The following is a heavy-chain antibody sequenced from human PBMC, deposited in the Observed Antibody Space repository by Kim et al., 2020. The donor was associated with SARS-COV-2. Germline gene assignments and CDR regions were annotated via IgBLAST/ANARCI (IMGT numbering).Heavy chain of an antibody. CDR2: IKSKNSGGTT. V-gene: IGHV3-15*01. CDR3: TTRRLIRDSYDY. CDR1: GFPFSNAW. Sequence: GGSLRLSCGASGFPFSNAWMHWVRQAAGKGLEWVGRIKSKNSGGTTDLAAPVKGRFTISRDDSKNTLYLQMNSLQTEDTAVYYCTTRRLIRDSYDYWGQGTLVTVSS. J-gene: IGHJ4*02. D-gene: IGHD3-22*01.